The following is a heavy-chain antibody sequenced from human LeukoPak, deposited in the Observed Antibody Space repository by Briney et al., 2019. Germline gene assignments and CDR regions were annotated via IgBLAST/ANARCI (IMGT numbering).Heavy chain of an antibody. D-gene: IGHD3-16*02. CDR3: ARGRRPYDYVWGSYRYRDYYYYYMDV. CDR1: GYSISSGYY. J-gene: IGHJ6*03. CDR2: IYHSGST. V-gene: IGHV4-38-2*02. Sequence: SETLSLTCTVSGYSISSGYYWGWIRQPPGKGLEWIGSIYHSGSTYYNPSLKSRVTILVDTSKNQFSLKLSSVTAADTAVYYCARGRRPYDYVWGSYRYRDYYYYYMDVWGKGTTVTVSS.